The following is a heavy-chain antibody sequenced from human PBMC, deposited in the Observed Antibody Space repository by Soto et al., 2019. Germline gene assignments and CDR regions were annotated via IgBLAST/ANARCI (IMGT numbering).Heavy chain of an antibody. J-gene: IGHJ5*02. CDR1: GGSISSGDYY. CDR3: ARGAGQVPAGNWFDP. V-gene: IGHV4-30-4*01. CDR2: IYYSGST. D-gene: IGHD2-2*01. Sequence: SETLSLTCTVSGGSISSGDYYWSWIRQPPGKGLERIGYIYYSGSTYYNPSLKSRVTISVDTSKNQFSLKLSSVTAADTAVYYCARGAGQVPAGNWFDPWGQGTLVTVSS.